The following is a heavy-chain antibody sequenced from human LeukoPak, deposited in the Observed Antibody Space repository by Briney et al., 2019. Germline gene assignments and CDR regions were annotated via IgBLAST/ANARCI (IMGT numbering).Heavy chain of an antibody. J-gene: IGHJ4*02. V-gene: IGHV3-21*01. Sequence: GGSLRLSCAASGFTCSDYSMNWVRQAPGKGLQWVSSISSRSAYIYDADSVKGRFAISRDNAKNSLYLQMTSLRAEDTAVYYCARVGRGGNSYGYIDFWGQGTLVTVSS. D-gene: IGHD5-18*01. CDR3: ARVGRGGNSYGYIDF. CDR1: GFTCSDYS. CDR2: ISSRSAYI.